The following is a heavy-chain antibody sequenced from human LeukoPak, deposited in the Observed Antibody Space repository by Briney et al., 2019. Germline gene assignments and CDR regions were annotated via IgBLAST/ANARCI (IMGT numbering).Heavy chain of an antibody. V-gene: IGHV3-30-3*01. Sequence: GGSLRLSCAASGFTFSSYAMHWVRQAPGKRLEWVAVISYDGSNKYYADSVKGRFTISRDNSKNTLYLQMNSLRAEDTAVYYCARAREWELLLWGQGTLVTVSS. CDR1: GFTFSSYA. J-gene: IGHJ4*02. CDR3: ARAREWELLL. CDR2: ISYDGSNK. D-gene: IGHD1-26*01.